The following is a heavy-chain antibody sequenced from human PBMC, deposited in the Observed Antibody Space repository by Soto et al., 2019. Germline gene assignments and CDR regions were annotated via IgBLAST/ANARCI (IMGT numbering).Heavy chain of an antibody. J-gene: IGHJ6*02. CDR1: GFPFSNYE. Sequence: GGSLRLSCTASGFPFSNYEMTWVRQAPGKGLEWVSYLSTSGSTMYYADSVKGRFTISRDNAKNSLFLQMNSLSAEDTSVYYCARENSPAGLDVWGQGTTVTVSS. D-gene: IGHD6-13*01. CDR3: ARENSPAGLDV. V-gene: IGHV3-48*03. CDR2: LSTSGSTM.